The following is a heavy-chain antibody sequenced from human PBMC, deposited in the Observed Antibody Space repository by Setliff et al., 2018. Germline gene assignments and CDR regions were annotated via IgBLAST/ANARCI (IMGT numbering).Heavy chain of an antibody. CDR3: ARGKMDVVAAGGKYCAMDV. J-gene: IGHJ6*02. CDR2: IIPMFRSG. CDR1: GGTFKNFA. V-gene: IGHV1-69*13. Sequence: SVKVSCKASGGTFKNFAISWVRQAPGQGLEWMGGIIPMFRSGNYAQRFQGRVTITADESTSTVYMELTSLRPEDTAVCYCARGKMDVVAAGGKYCAMDVWGQGTAVTVSS. D-gene: IGHD6-13*01.